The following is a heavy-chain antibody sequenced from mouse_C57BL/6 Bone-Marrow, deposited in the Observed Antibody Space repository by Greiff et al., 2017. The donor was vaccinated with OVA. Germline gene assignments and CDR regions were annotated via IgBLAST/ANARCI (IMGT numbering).Heavy chain of an antibody. CDR3: ARGGNSDYDYDKGFAY. CDR2: ILPGSGST. V-gene: IGHV1-9*01. D-gene: IGHD2-4*01. CDR1: GYTFTGYW. Sequence: QVQLQQSGAELMKPGASVKLSCKATGYTFTGYWIEWVKQRPGHGLEWIGEILPGSGSTNYNEKFKGKATFTADTSSNTAYMQLSSLTTEDSAIYYCARGGNSDYDYDKGFAYWGQGTLVTVSA. J-gene: IGHJ3*01.